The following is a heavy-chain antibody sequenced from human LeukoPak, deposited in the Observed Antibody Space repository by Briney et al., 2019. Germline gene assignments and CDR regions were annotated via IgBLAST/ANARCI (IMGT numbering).Heavy chain of an antibody. CDR2: IYTSGST. CDR1: GGSISSGSYS. CDR3: ARAVEVYSSGWYIFDY. V-gene: IGHV4-61*02. J-gene: IGHJ4*02. Sequence: SETLSLTCTVSGGSISSGSYSWSWIRQPAGKGLEWIGRIYTSGSTNYNPSLKSRVTISVDTSKNQFSLKLSSVTAADTAVYYCARAVEVYSSGWYIFDYWGQGTLVTVSS. D-gene: IGHD6-19*01.